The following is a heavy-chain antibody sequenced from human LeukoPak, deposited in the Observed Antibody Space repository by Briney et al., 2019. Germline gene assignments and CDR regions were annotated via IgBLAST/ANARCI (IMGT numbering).Heavy chain of an antibody. CDR2: IFHNGSS. CDR3: ARISLTGYAPISGFFDY. V-gene: IGHV4-4*02. J-gene: IGHJ4*02. CDR1: GGSISSGNW. Sequence: SETLSLTCVVSGGSISSGNWWSWVRQPPGMGLEWIGEIFHNGSSNYNPSLKSRVTMSLDKSNNQFSLKLSSVTAADTAVYYCARISLTGYAPISGFFDYWGQGTLVTVSS. D-gene: IGHD3-9*01.